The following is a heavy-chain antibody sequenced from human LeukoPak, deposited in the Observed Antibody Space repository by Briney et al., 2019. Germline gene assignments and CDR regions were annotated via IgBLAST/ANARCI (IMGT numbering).Heavy chain of an antibody. V-gene: IGHV4-4*09. CDR2: IYNSEKI. Sequence: SDTLSLTCTVSGVSISGYYWNWVRQPPGKGLEWLGNIYNSEKINYTPSLKSRVTISLDKSKNQFSLKLTSVTAADTAVYYCARLGSQAFDYWGQGTLVTVSS. CDR1: GVSISGYY. J-gene: IGHJ4*02. CDR3: ARLGSQAFDY.